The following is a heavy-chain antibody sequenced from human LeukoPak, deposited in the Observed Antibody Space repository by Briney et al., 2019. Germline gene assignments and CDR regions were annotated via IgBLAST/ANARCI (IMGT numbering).Heavy chain of an antibody. D-gene: IGHD5-18*01. J-gene: IGHJ6*02. CDR1: GGTFSSYA. CDR3: ARERGGVRGNGYSYAPPYYYYYGMDV. CDR2: IIPIFGTA. Sequence: SVKVSRKASGGTFSSYAISWVRQAPGQGLEWMGGIIPIFGTANYAQKFQGRVTITADESTSTAYMELSSLRSEDTAVYYCARERGGVRGNGYSYAPPYYYYYGMDVWGQGTTVTVSS. V-gene: IGHV1-69*13.